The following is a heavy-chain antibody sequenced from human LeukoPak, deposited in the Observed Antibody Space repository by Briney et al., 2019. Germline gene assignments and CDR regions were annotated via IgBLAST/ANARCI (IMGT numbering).Heavy chain of an antibody. J-gene: IGHJ4*02. V-gene: IGHV3-23*01. CDR1: GFTFSSYG. D-gene: IGHD3-22*01. Sequence: SGGSLRLSCAASGFTFSSYGMSWVRQAPGKGLEWVSAISGSGGSTYYADSVKGRFTISRDNSKNTLYLQMNSLRAEDTAVYYCARDAYYYDSSGSLYWGQGTLVTVSS. CDR3: ARDAYYYDSSGSLY. CDR2: ISGSGGST.